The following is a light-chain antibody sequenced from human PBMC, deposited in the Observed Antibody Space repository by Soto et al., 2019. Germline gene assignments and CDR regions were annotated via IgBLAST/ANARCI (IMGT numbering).Light chain of an antibody. V-gene: IGKV3-20*01. CDR1: QSVLNNY. J-gene: IGKJ1*01. Sequence: DIALTQSPHSLAVCLGESATINCKSSQSVLNNYLTWYQQKPGHAPRRLIFGASFSATGIPDRFSGSGSETDFTLTISRLEPEDSAVYYCQQYGTTPTTFGQGTKVDIK. CDR3: QQYGTTPTT. CDR2: GAS.